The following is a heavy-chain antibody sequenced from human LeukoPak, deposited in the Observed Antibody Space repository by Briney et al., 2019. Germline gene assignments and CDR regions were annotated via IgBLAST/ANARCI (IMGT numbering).Heavy chain of an antibody. D-gene: IGHD3-16*01. V-gene: IGHV4-39*01. CDR1: GGSISSSNYY. CDR2: IYYSGST. Sequence: KSSETLPLTCTVSGGSISSSNYYCGWIRQPPGKGLEWIGSIYYSGSTYYNPSLKSRATISVDTSKNQFSLKLRSVTAADTAVYYCARLLGGLFDYWGQGTLVTASS. J-gene: IGHJ4*02. CDR3: ARLLGGLFDY.